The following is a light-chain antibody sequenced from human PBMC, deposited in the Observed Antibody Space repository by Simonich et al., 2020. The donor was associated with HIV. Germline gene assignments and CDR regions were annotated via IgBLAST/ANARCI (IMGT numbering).Light chain of an antibody. CDR1: QSVLYSSINKNY. Sequence: DIVMTQSPDSLAVSLGERATINCKSSQSVLYSSINKNYLAWYQQKPGQPPNLLISWSSTRESGVPDRFSGSGSGTDFTLTISSLQAEDVAVYFCQQYYSTPPTFGQGTKVEIK. CDR2: WSS. CDR3: QQYYSTPPT. J-gene: IGKJ1*01. V-gene: IGKV4-1*01.